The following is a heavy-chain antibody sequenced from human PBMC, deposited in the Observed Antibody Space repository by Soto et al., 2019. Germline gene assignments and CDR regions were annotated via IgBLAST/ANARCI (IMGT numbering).Heavy chain of an antibody. CDR1: GFTFSSYS. Sequence: VGSLRLSCAASGFTFSSYSMNWVRQAPGKGLEWVSSISSSSSYIYYADSVKGRFTISRDNAKNSLYLQMNSLRAEDTAVYYCATGSYGSGSSNGYYGMDVWGQGTTVTVSS. V-gene: IGHV3-21*01. D-gene: IGHD3-10*01. J-gene: IGHJ6*02. CDR2: ISSSSSYI. CDR3: ATGSYGSGSSNGYYGMDV.